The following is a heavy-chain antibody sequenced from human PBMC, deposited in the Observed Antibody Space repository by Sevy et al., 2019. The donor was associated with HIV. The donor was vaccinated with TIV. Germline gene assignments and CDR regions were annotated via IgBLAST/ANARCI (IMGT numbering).Heavy chain of an antibody. D-gene: IGHD2-15*01. V-gene: IGHV1-2*02. J-gene: IGHJ2*01. CDR1: GYTFTEHF. Sequence: ASVKVSCKTSGYTFTEHFLHWVRQVPGQGLEWMGWIDPDSGDTNSAQKFQGRVTMTRDTSFRTAYMELTSVTSDDTALYYCARDPHVKGFDRGGRRLLYWYFDLWGRGTLVTVSS. CDR3: ARDPHVKGFDRGGRRLLYWYFDL. CDR2: IDPDSGDT.